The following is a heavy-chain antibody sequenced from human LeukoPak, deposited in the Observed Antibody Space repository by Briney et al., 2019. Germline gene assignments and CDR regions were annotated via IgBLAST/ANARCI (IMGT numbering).Heavy chain of an antibody. Sequence: ASVKVSCKASGYTLTSYYMHWVRQAPGQGLEWMGIINPSGGSTSYAQKFQGRVTMTRDTSISTAYMELSRLRSDDTAVYYCARVSVVGATKWFDPWGQGTLVTVSS. CDR1: GYTLTSYY. CDR3: ARVSVVGATKWFDP. D-gene: IGHD1-26*01. CDR2: INPSGGST. V-gene: IGHV1-46*01. J-gene: IGHJ5*02.